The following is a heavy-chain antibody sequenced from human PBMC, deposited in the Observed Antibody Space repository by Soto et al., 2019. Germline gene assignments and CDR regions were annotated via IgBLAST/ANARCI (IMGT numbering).Heavy chain of an antibody. CDR3: ASSPGYSSSWYPRIEKYFQH. V-gene: IGHV4-39*01. Sequence: PSETLSLTCXVSGGSISSSSYYWGWIRQPPGKGLEWIGSIYYSGSTYYNPSLKSRVTISVDTSKNQFSLKLSSVTAADTAVYYCASSPGYSSSWYPRIEKYFQHWGQGTLVTVSS. CDR2: IYYSGST. CDR1: GGSISSSSYY. D-gene: IGHD6-13*01. J-gene: IGHJ1*01.